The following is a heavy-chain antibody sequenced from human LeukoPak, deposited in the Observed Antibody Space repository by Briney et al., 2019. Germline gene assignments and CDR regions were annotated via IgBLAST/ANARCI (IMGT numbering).Heavy chain of an antibody. D-gene: IGHD2-2*01. V-gene: IGHV4-39*01. Sequence: PSETLSLTCTVSGGSISSSSYYWGWIRQPPGKGLEWIGSIYYSGSTYYNPSLKSRVTISVDTSKNQFSLNVNSVTAADTAVYYCVRGRCSSEGCYYLDYWGQGTLLTVSS. CDR1: GGSISSSSYY. CDR2: IYYSGST. CDR3: VRGRCSSEGCYYLDY. J-gene: IGHJ4*02.